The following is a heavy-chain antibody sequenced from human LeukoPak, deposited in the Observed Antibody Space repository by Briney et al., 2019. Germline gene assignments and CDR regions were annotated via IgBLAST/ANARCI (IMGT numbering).Heavy chain of an antibody. CDR3: ARRSAAKDAFDI. CDR2: INSDGSST. Sequence: GGSLRLSCAASGFTFSSYWMHWVRQAPGKGLVWVSRINSDGSSTSYADPGKGRFTISRDNAKNTLYLQMNSLRAEDTAVYYCARRSAAKDAFDIWGQGTMVTVSS. V-gene: IGHV3-74*01. CDR1: GFTFSSYW. D-gene: IGHD6-25*01. J-gene: IGHJ3*02.